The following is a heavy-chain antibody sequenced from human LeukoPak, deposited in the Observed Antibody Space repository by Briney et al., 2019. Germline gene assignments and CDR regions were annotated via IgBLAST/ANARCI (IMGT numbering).Heavy chain of an antibody. D-gene: IGHD1-26*01. Sequence: SETLSLTCTVSGGSISSYFWSWIRQPPGKGLEWIGYIYYSGSTNYNPSLKSRVTISVDTSKNHFSLKLSSVTAADTAVYYCARGATASYFDYWGQGTQVTVSS. J-gene: IGHJ4*02. CDR3: ARGATASYFDY. CDR1: GGSISSYF. V-gene: IGHV4-59*01. CDR2: IYYSGST.